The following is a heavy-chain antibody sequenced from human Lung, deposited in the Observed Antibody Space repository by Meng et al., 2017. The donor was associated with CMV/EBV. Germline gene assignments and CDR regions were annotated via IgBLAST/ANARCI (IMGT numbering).Heavy chain of an antibody. V-gene: IGHV4-61*03. J-gene: IGHJ6*02. D-gene: IGHD2-2*01. CDR3: ARMTAALRYGMDV. CDR1: GGSVSSISYY. CDR2: ISYGGST. Sequence: SXTXSLXCTVSGGSVSSISYYWSWIRQPPGKGLEWIGYISYGGSTIYNPSLKSRVTISEDTSKTHFSLKLSSVTAADTAVYYCARMTAALRYGMDVWGLGTTVTVSS.